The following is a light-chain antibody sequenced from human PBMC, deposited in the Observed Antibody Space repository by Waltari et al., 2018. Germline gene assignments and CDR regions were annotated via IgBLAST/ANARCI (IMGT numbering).Light chain of an antibody. V-gene: IGLV3-19*01. CDR2: GKT. Sequence: QQNTGKPRVIIVDGKTNRPSGIRDRFAGYSSGNTASLTITGAQAEDYADYYCNSRDSSVNHPVVFGGGTKLTGL. CDR3: NSRDSSVNHPVV. J-gene: IGLJ2*01.